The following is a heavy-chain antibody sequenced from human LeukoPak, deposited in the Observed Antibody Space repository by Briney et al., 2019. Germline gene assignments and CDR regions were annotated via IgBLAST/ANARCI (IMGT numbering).Heavy chain of an antibody. D-gene: IGHD2-8*02. CDR2: ISYDGSNK. CDR3: AKVLSTGVLDC. Sequence: PGGSLRLSCAASGFTFSSYGMHWVRQAPGKGLEWVAVISYDGSNKYYADSVKGRFTISRDNSKNTLYLQMNSLRAEDTAVYYRAKVLSTGVLDCWGQGTLVTVSS. CDR1: GFTFSSYG. V-gene: IGHV3-30*18. J-gene: IGHJ4*02.